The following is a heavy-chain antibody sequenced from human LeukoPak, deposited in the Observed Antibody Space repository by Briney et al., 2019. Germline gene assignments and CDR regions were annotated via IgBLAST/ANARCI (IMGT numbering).Heavy chain of an antibody. CDR3: VTDGGLLLNYFTY. J-gene: IGHJ1*01. CDR2: IKNKNSGRTT. CDR1: GFIFPNAW. Sequence: GWALTLSCPASGFIFPNAWMHWVRQPPAKGLEWVGRIKNKNSGRTTNYIAPVKGRFTISRDDSRNTLYLEMDILKTDDTAIYYCVTDGGLLLNYFTYWGQGTLVTVSS. V-gene: IGHV3-15*01. D-gene: IGHD2-21*01.